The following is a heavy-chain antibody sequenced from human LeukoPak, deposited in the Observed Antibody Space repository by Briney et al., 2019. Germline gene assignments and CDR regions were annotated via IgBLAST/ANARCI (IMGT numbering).Heavy chain of an antibody. Sequence: SETLSLTCAVYGGSFSGYYWSWIRQPPGKGLEWIGEINHSGSTNYNPSLKSRVTISVDTSKNHFSLKLSSVTAADTAVYYCARGRYCSGGSCYSGFDYWGQGTLVTVSS. CDR2: INHSGST. CDR1: GGSFSGYY. D-gene: IGHD2-15*01. V-gene: IGHV4-34*01. CDR3: ARGRYCSGGSCYSGFDY. J-gene: IGHJ4*02.